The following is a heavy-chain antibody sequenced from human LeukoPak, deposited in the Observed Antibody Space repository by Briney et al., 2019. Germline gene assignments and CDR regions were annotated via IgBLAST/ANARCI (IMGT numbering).Heavy chain of an antibody. CDR1: GFTFHDNA. D-gene: IGHD4-23*01. V-gene: IGHV3-23*01. CDR3: AKGATVVTRYDAFGI. CDR2: ISGSGGST. J-gene: IGHJ3*02. Sequence: PGWSLRLSCAASGFTFHDNAMHWVRQAPGKGLEWVSGISGSGGSTYYADSVKGRFTISRDNSKNTLYLQMNSLRAEDTAVYYCAKGATVVTRYDAFGIWGQGTMVTVSS.